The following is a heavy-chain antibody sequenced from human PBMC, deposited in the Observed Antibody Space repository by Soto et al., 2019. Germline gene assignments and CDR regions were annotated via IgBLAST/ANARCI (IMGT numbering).Heavy chain of an antibody. Sequence: EVQLVESGGALVQPGGSLRLSCAASGFTFSNYWMHWVRQAPGKGLVWISRMNSDGSNTVYADAVKGRFTISRDNAKNTLYLQMNSLRVEATAVYYCATSKGGARNGPTTYWGQGTLVTVSS. CDR1: GFTFSNYW. J-gene: IGHJ4*02. V-gene: IGHV3-74*01. CDR2: MNSDGSNT. CDR3: ATSKGGARNGPTTY. D-gene: IGHD1-26*01.